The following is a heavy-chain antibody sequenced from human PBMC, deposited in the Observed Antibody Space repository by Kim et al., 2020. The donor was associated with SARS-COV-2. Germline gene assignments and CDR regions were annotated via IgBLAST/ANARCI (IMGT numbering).Heavy chain of an antibody. CDR2: INAGNGNT. J-gene: IGHJ3*02. Sequence: ASVKVSCKASGYTFTSYAMHWVRQAPGQRLEWMGWINAGNGNTKYSQKFQGRVTITRDTSASTAYMELSSLRSEDTAVYYCAKARSRGGGLAATFAFDIWGQGTMVTVSS. D-gene: IGHD2-15*01. CDR1: GYTFTSYA. CDR3: AKARSRGGGLAATFAFDI. V-gene: IGHV1-3*01.